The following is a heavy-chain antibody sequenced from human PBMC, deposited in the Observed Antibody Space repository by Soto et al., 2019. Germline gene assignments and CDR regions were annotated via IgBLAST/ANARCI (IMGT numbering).Heavy chain of an antibody. CDR2: LIGGNGET. V-gene: IGHV3-23*01. J-gene: IGHJ4*02. CDR1: GFTFNRYT. CDR3: AKDKEPDGACDGDY. Sequence: EVQLLESGGDLVQPGGSLRLSCAASGFTFNRYTMSWVRQAPGTGLEWVSSLIGGNGETSYADSVKGRFTISRDISKNNLYLQMNMMRAEDTAVDYCAKDKEPDGACDGDYWGLGTLVTVSS. D-gene: IGHD4-17*01.